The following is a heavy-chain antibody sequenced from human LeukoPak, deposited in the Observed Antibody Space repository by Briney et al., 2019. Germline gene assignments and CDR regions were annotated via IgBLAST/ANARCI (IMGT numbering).Heavy chain of an antibody. CDR2: ISWNSGSI. J-gene: IGHJ4*02. CDR3: AKDYYDSSGPIDY. Sequence: GGSLRLSCAASGFTFDDYAMHWVRQAPGKGLEWVSGISWNSGSIGCADSVKGRFTISRDNAKNSLYLQMNSLRAEDTALYYCAKDYYDSSGPIDYWGQGTLVTVSS. CDR1: GFTFDDYA. D-gene: IGHD3-22*01. V-gene: IGHV3-9*01.